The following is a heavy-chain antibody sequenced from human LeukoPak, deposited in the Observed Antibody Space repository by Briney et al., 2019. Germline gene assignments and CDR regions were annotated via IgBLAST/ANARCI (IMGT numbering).Heavy chain of an antibody. J-gene: IGHJ4*02. CDR2: IYSGGST. CDR1: GFTVSSNY. Sequence: GGSLRLSCAASGFTVSSNYMSWVRQAPGKGLEWVSVIYSGGSTYYADSVKGRFTISRDNSKNTLYLQMNSLRAEDTAVYYCARDRNYDYVWGSYRSSHFDYWGQGTLVTVSS. V-gene: IGHV3-66*01. CDR3: ARDRNYDYVWGSYRSSHFDY. D-gene: IGHD3-16*02.